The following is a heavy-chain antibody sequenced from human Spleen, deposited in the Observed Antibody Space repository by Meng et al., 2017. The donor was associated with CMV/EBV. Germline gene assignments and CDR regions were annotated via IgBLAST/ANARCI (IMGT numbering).Heavy chain of an antibody. CDR2: IYYSGST. CDR3: ALTMVRGVMSHYFDY. CDR1: GRSISSSSYY. V-gene: IGHV4-39*07. J-gene: IGHJ4*02. Sequence: GSLRLSCTVSGRSISSSSYYWGWIRQPPGKGLEWIGSIYYSGSTYYNPSLKSRVTISVDTYKNQFSLKLSSVTAADTAVYYCALTMVRGVMSHYFDYWGQGTLVTVSS. D-gene: IGHD3-10*01.